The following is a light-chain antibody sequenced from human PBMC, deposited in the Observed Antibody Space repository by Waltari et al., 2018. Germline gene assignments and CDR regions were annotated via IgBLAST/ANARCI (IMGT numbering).Light chain of an antibody. CDR3: SSYTTSSAPGV. J-gene: IGLJ1*01. Sequence: QSALTQPASVSGPPGQSIPIPCSGTDSDVGAYDFVSWYQQHPGKAPHLIIYEVSNRPSGISNRFSASKSGNTASLTISGLQAEDEADYYCSSYTTSSAPGVFGTGTRVTVL. CDR2: EVS. CDR1: DSDVGAYDF. V-gene: IGLV2-14*01.